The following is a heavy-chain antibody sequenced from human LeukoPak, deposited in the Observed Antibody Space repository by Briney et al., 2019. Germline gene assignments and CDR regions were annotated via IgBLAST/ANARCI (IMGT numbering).Heavy chain of an antibody. CDR1: GFTFSDYG. CDR3: ARVTYGSGTYGAFDY. CDR2: FGGRGGST. J-gene: IGHJ4*02. D-gene: IGHD3-10*01. V-gene: IGHV3-23*01. Sequence: PGGSLRLSCAASGFTFSDYGMSWVRQSPGKGLEWVSSFGGRGGSTYYADSVKGRFTISRDNSKNTLYLQMNSLRAEDTAVYYCARVTYGSGTYGAFDYWGQGTLVTVSS.